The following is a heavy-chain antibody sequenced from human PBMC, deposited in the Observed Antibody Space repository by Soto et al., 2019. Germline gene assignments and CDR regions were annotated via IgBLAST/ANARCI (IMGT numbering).Heavy chain of an antibody. D-gene: IGHD2-2*01. CDR3: ARAEAAAMPFDY. CDR1: GFTFSSYS. Sequence: GGSLRLSCAASGFTFSSYSMNWVRQAPGKGLEWVSSISSSSSYIYYADSVKGRFTISRDNAKNSLYLQMNSLRAEDTAVYYCARAEAAAMPFDYWGQGTLVTVSS. CDR2: ISSSSSYI. V-gene: IGHV3-21*01. J-gene: IGHJ4*02.